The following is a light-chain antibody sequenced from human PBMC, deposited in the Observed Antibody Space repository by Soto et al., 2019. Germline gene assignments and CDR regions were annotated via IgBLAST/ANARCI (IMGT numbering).Light chain of an antibody. J-gene: IGKJ4*01. V-gene: IGKV3-20*01. CDR2: DAS. CDR1: QTVSTNY. CDR3: QQYGSSPS. Sequence: EIVMTQSPATLSVSPGERATPSCRASQTVSTNYLAWYQQKPGQAPRLLIYDASNRATGVPARISASGSGTDFTLTISRLEPEDFAVYYCQQYGSSPSFGGGTKVDIK.